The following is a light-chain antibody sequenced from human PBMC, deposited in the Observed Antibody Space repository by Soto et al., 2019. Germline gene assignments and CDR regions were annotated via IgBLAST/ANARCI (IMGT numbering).Light chain of an antibody. CDR2: GAS. J-gene: IGKJ1*01. CDR3: QHYDGSRS. CDR1: QSVSSSY. Sequence: EIVLTQSPGTLSLSPGESATLSCRASQSVSSSYLAWYQQRPGQPPRLLIYGASSRATGIPDRFSGGGSGTDFTLTISRLEPEDFAVYYCQHYDGSRSFGQGTKVES. V-gene: IGKV3-20*01.